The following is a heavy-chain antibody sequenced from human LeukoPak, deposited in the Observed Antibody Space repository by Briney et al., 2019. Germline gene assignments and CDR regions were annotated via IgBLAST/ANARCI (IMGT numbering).Heavy chain of an antibody. CDR1: GFIVSENY. CDR3: VRDRWPGLGDF. J-gene: IGHJ6*02. V-gene: IGHV3-66*01. D-gene: IGHD6-19*01. Sequence: GGSLRLPCAASGFIVSENYMSWVRQAPGKGLEWVSTVYSGGLTFYADPVKGRFTISRDNSKNTLYLQMSSLRAEDTAVYYCVRDRWPGLGDFWGQGTSVTVSS. CDR2: VYSGGLT.